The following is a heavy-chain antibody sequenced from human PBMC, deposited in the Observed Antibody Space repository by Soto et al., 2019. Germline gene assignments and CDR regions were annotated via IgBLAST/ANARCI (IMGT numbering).Heavy chain of an antibody. CDR1: GYTFTSYG. D-gene: IGHD2-2*01. V-gene: IGHV1-18*01. CDR3: ARASSEGYCSSTSCPDAFDI. CDR2: ISAYNGNT. Sequence: GASVKVSCKASGYTFTSYGISWVRQAPGQGLEWMGWISAYNGNTNYAQKLQGRVTMTTDTSTSTAYMELRSLRSDDTAVYYCARASSEGYCSSTSCPDAFDIWGQGTMVTVSS. J-gene: IGHJ3*02.